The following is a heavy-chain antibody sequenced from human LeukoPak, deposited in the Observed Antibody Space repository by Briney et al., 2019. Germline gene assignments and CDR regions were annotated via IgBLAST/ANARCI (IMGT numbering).Heavy chain of an antibody. V-gene: IGHV1-2*02. CDR1: GYTLTGYY. J-gene: IGHJ4*02. Sequence: ASVKVSCKASGYTLTGYYMHWVRQAPGQGLEWMGWINPNSGGTNYAQKFQGRVTMTRDTSISTAYMELSRLRSDDTAVYYCAKGVLPAAISGFFHWGQGTLVTVSP. CDR2: INPNSGGT. CDR3: AKGVLPAAISGFFH. D-gene: IGHD2-2*01.